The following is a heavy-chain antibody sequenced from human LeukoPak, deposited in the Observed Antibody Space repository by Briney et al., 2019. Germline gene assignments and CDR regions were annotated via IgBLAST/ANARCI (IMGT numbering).Heavy chain of an antibody. Sequence: GGSLRLSCAASGFTFSSYAMHWVRQAPGKGLEWVAVISYDGSNKYYADSVKGRFTISRDNSKNTLYLQMNSLRAEDTAVYYCARDRRIWGVDYWGQGTLVTVSS. CDR3: ARDRRIWGVDY. D-gene: IGHD3-16*01. CDR2: ISYDGSNK. CDR1: GFTFSSYA. V-gene: IGHV3-30*04. J-gene: IGHJ4*02.